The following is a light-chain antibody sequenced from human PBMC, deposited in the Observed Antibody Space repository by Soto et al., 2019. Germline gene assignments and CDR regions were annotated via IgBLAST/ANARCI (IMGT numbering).Light chain of an antibody. Sequence: AIQMTQSPSSLPASVGDKFTTSCRPSRGIGNAFGWYQQKPRKPPKVLIYGASNLQSGVPPRFSGSGSGTDFTLAISSLQPEDSATYYCLQDINYPWTFGQGTKVDIK. V-gene: IGKV1-6*01. CDR3: LQDINYPWT. J-gene: IGKJ1*01. CDR1: RGIGNA. CDR2: GAS.